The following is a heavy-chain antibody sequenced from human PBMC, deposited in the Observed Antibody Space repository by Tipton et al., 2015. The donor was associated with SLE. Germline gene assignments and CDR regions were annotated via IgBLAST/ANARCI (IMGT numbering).Heavy chain of an antibody. Sequence: GSLRLSCAASGFTFSNYWMTWVRQAPGKGLEWVANIKEDGGEKSYVDSVKGRFTISRDNAKNSLYLQMNSLRAEDTALYYCTRDKGWFDAFDIWGQGTLVTVSS. CDR2: IKEDGGEK. CDR3: TRDKGWFDAFDI. CDR1: GFTFSNYW. V-gene: IGHV3-7*03. D-gene: IGHD2-15*01. J-gene: IGHJ3*02.